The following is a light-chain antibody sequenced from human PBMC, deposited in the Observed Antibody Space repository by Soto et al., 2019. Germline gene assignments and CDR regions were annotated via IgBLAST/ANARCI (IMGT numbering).Light chain of an antibody. CDR1: QSVSSN. CDR2: AAS. J-gene: IGKJ5*01. V-gene: IGKV3-15*01. CDR3: QEYDNWPPIT. Sequence: EIVMTQSPAILSVSPGERATLSCRASQSVSSNLGWYQQKPGQAPRLLIYAASTRAAGIPARFSGSGSGTEFTLTISSLQSEDFAVYYCQEYDNWPPITFGQGTRLEIK.